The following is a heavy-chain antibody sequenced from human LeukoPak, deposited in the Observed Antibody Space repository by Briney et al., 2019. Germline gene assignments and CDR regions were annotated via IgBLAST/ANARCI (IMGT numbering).Heavy chain of an antibody. Sequence: GGSLRLSCAASGFTFSSYSMNWVRQAPGKGLEWVSYISSSTNTIYCADSVKGRFTISRDNAKNSLLLQMNSLRDEDTAVYYCARGGYGANDDAFDIWGQGTMVTVSS. J-gene: IGHJ3*02. CDR1: GFTFSSYS. CDR3: ARGGYGANDDAFDI. D-gene: IGHD4-23*01. CDR2: ISSSTNTI. V-gene: IGHV3-48*02.